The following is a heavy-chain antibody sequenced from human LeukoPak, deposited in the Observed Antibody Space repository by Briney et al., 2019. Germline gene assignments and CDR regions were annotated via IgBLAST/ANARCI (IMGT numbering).Heavy chain of an antibody. CDR2: MNPNSGNT. J-gene: IGHJ4*02. CDR1: GYTFTSYD. Sequence: ASVKVSCKASGYTFTSYDINWVRRATGQGLEWMGWMNPNSGNTGYAQKFQGRVTMTRNTSISTAYMELSSLRSEDTAVYYCARGTDIVVVPAANNGFDYWGQGTLVTVSS. V-gene: IGHV1-8*01. D-gene: IGHD2-2*01. CDR3: ARGTDIVVVPAANNGFDY.